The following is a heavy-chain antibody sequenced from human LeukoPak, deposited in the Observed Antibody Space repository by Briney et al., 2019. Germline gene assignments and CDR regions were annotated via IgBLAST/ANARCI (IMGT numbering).Heavy chain of an antibody. V-gene: IGHV3-23*01. Sequence: GGSLRLSCAASGFTFSSYAMSWVRQAPGKGLEWVSAISGSGGSTYYADSVKGRFTIPRDNSKNTLYLQMNSLRAEDTAVYYCAKEPNPAYYDFWSGYPDYWGKGTLVTVSS. CDR1: GFTFSSYA. CDR2: ISGSGGST. CDR3: AKEPNPAYYDFWSGYPDY. D-gene: IGHD3-3*01. J-gene: IGHJ4*02.